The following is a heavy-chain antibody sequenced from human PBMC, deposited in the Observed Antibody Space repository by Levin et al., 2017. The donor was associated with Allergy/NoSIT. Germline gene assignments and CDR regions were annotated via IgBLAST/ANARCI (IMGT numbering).Heavy chain of an antibody. J-gene: IGHJ4*02. CDR2: ISWNTGSI. Sequence: PGGSLRLSCAASGFIFDDYVMHWVRQAPGKGLEWVSGISWNTGSIGYADSVKGRFTISRDNAKNSLYLQMNSLRAEDTALYYCAKALVGYDNSGFYYGFDYWGQGTLVTVSS. V-gene: IGHV3-9*01. CDR3: AKALVGYDNSGFYYGFDY. D-gene: IGHD3-22*01. CDR1: GFIFDDYV.